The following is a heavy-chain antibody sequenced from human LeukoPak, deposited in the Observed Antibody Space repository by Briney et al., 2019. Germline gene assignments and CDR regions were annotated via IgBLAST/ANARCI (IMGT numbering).Heavy chain of an antibody. CDR2: IKEYGSEK. V-gene: IGHV3-7*01. CDR1: GFTFSTYW. Sequence: PGGSLRLSCGASGFTFSTYWMNLVRQAPGKGLEWVANIKEYGSEKDYVDSVKGRFTISRDKAKNSLYLQMHSLKAEDTAVYYCARDKFDIVVVTTIYYYYYMDVWGKGTTVTVSS. D-gene: IGHD2-21*02. CDR3: ARDKFDIVVVTTIYYYYYMDV. J-gene: IGHJ6*03.